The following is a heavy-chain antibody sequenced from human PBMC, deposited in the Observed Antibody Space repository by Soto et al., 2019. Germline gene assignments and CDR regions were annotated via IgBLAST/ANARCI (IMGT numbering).Heavy chain of an antibody. V-gene: IGHV6-1*01. D-gene: IGHD6-19*01. CDR3: ARLAPGGSGGGGDY. CDR1: GDSVSSNSAA. CDR2: TYYRSKWYN. Sequence: QTLSRACAISGDSVSSNSAAWNWIRQSPSRGLEWLGRTYYRSKWYNDYAASVKSRITINPDTSKNHFSLQLKSVTPEDTALYYCARLAPGGSGGGGDYWGQGTLVTVSS. J-gene: IGHJ4*02.